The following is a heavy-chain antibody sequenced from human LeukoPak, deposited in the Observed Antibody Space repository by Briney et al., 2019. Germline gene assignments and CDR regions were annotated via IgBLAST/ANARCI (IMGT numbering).Heavy chain of an antibody. CDR2: ITAANGNT. D-gene: IGHD1-26*01. Sequence: GASVKVSCKTSGYTFTNYALHWVRQAPGQRPEWMGWITAANGNTKYSQNFQGRVAITRDTSASTAYMELSSLRSEDTAVYYCARVMEVGATRYYYYGMDVWGQGTTVTVSS. CDR1: GYTFTNYA. V-gene: IGHV1-3*01. CDR3: ARVMEVGATRYYYYGMDV. J-gene: IGHJ6*02.